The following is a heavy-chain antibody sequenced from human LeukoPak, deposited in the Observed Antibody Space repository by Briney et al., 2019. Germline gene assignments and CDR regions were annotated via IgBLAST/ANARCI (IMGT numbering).Heavy chain of an antibody. V-gene: IGHV4-4*07. CDR1: GGSISIYY. CDR3: AREVGQYSSGWLSSEFYFDY. J-gene: IGHJ4*02. CDR2: IYSSGST. D-gene: IGHD6-19*01. Sequence: PSETLSLTCTVSGGSISIYYWSWIRQPAGKGLEWIGRIYSSGSTNYNPSLKSRVTMSVDTSKNQFSLNLSSVTAADTAVYYCAREVGQYSSGWLSSEFYFDYWGQGTLVTVSS.